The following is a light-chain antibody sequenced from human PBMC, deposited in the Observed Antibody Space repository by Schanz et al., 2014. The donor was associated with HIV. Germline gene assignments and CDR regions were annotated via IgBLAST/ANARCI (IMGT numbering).Light chain of an antibody. Sequence: QSVLTQPPSASGTPGQRVTISCSGSSSNFRSNAVHWYQQLPGTAPRLVIYNTFHRPSGVPDRFSGSQSGTSASLAISGLQSEDEADYYCAAWDDGLNGWVFGGGTKLTVL. CDR1: SSNFRSNA. CDR2: NTF. V-gene: IGLV1-44*01. J-gene: IGLJ3*02. CDR3: AAWDDGLNGWV.